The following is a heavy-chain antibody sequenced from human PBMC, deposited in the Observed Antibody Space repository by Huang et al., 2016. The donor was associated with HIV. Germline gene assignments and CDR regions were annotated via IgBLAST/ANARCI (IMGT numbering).Heavy chain of an antibody. CDR1: GFTFNNYD. Sequence: QVQLVQSGAEVKKPGASVKVSCKASGFTFNNYDFNWVRQASGQGLEWMGWMNPKSGNTGYAQKFQGRVTITRNTSITTAYMELRSLRSEDTAVYYCARARGCLYDSTGYYSRYYFDSWGQGTLVTISS. D-gene: IGHD3-22*01. V-gene: IGHV1-8*03. J-gene: IGHJ4*02. CDR3: ARARGCLYDSTGYYSRYYFDS. CDR2: MNPKSGNT.